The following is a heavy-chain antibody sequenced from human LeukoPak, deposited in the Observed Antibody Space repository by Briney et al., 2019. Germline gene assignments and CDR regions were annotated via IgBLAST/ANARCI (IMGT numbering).Heavy chain of an antibody. Sequence: GGSLRLSCAVSGFTVSDNYMSWDRQAPGKGLEWVSIIYRGGNAYYAGSVRGRFTISRDNSENTLYLHMNDLGVEDTAVYYCARGGDSTSWNWFGPWGQGTLVTVSS. D-gene: IGHD6-6*01. CDR3: ARGGDSTSWNWFGP. J-gene: IGHJ5*02. CDR2: IYRGGNA. V-gene: IGHV3-53*01. CDR1: GFTVSDNY.